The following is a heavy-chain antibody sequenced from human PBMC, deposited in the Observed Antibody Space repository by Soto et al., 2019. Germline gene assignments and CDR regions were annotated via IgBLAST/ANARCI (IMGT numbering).Heavy chain of an antibody. CDR3: ETQVVVITPDAFDI. V-gene: IGHV4-31*03. D-gene: IGHD3-22*01. CDR2: IYYSGST. Sequence: QVQLQESGPGLVKPSQTLSLTCTVSGGSISSGGYYWSWIRQHPGKGLEWIGYIYYSGSTYYNPSLKSRVTISVDTSKNQFSLKLSSVTAADTAVYYCETQVVVITPDAFDIWGQGTMVTVSS. J-gene: IGHJ3*02. CDR1: GGSISSGGYY.